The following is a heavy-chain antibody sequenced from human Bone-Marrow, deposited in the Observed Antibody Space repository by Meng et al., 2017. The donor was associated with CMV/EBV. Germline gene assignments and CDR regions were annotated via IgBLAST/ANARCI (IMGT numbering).Heavy chain of an antibody. CDR1: GGSFSGYY. J-gene: IGHJ6*01. D-gene: IGHD1-7*01. V-gene: IGHV4-34*01. CDR2: INHSGST. Sequence: SETLSLTCAVYGGSFSGYYWSWIRQPPGKGLEWIGEINHSGSTNYNPSLKSRVTISVDTSKNQFSLKLSSVTAADTAVYYCARGGSRRHLYNWNYGGGRPGMAVWGRGPTV. CDR3: ARGGSRRHLYNWNYGGGRPGMAV.